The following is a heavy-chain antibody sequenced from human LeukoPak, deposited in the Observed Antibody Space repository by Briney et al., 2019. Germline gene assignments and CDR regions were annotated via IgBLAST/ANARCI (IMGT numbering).Heavy chain of an antibody. J-gene: IGHJ4*02. D-gene: IGHD6-13*01. CDR2: INPNSGGT. CDR1: GYTFTGYY. Sequence: ASMKVSCKASGYTFTGYYMHWVRQAPGQGLEWMGWINPNSGGTNYAQKFQGRVTMTRDTSISTAYMELSRLRSDDTAVYYCARGYSGSWYYFDYWGQGTLVTVSS. V-gene: IGHV1-2*02. CDR3: ARGYSGSWYYFDY.